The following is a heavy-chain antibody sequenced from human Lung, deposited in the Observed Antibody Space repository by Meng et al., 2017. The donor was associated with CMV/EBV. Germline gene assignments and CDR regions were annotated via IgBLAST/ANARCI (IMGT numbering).Heavy chain of an antibody. CDR3: ARDLPHAWYQPDGVDV. V-gene: IGHV3-11*04. Sequence: GESLKISCAASGFTFSDYYMTWIRQAPGKGLEWISYISGSGYTTYYADSVKGRFTISRDNAKSSLYLQMNSLTAEDTGVYYCARDLPHAWYQPDGVDVWGQGITVTVSS. CDR1: GFTFSDYY. D-gene: IGHD2-2*01. J-gene: IGHJ6*02. CDR2: ISGSGYTT.